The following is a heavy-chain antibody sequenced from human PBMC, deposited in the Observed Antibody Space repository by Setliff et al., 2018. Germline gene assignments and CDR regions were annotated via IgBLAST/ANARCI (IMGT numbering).Heavy chain of an antibody. Sequence: LSLTCTVSGGSVGNSYYYWNWVRQPAGKGLEWIGRIYTTWSTNYNPSLRSRVSISLDTSRKQFSLKLTSVTAADTAVYYCVRDAGDGYGVDAYAGGGVDIWGQGTTVTV. J-gene: IGHJ3*02. CDR3: VRDAGDGYGVDAYAGGGVDI. V-gene: IGHV4-61*02. CDR2: IYTTWST. D-gene: IGHD4-17*01. CDR1: GGSVGNSYYY.